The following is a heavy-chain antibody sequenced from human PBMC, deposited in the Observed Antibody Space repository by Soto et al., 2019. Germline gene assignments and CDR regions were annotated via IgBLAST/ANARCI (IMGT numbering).Heavy chain of an antibody. J-gene: IGHJ6*02. CDR3: AMVDVYVTPSPQDV. Sequence: ASVKVSCKASGYTFTSYDINWVRQATGQGLEYLGWMNPNSGNTAYVQNLQGRVTLTTDTSTSTAYMELRSLRSNDTAIYYCAMVDVYVTPSPQDVWGQGTTVTVSS. V-gene: IGHV1-8*01. CDR2: MNPNSGNT. D-gene: IGHD3-16*01. CDR1: GYTFTSYD.